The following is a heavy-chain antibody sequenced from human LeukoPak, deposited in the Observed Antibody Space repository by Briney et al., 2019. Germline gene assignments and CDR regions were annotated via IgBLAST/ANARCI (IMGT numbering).Heavy chain of an antibody. D-gene: IGHD6-19*01. Sequence: PSETLSLTCTVSGGSVSSGSYYWSWIRQPPGKGLEWIGYLYYSGSTNYNPSLKSRVTISVDTSKNQFSLKLSSVTAADTAVYYCARERIAVAGYFDYWGQANLATVSS. J-gene: IGHJ4*02. CDR2: LYYSGST. CDR1: GGSVSSGSYY. CDR3: ARERIAVAGYFDY. V-gene: IGHV4-61*01.